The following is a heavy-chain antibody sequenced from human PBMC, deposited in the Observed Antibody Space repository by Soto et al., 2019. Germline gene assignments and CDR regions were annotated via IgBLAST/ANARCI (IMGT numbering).Heavy chain of an antibody. J-gene: IGHJ6*03. D-gene: IGHD6-25*01. CDR1: GGSFSGYY. CDR2: INHSGST. Sequence: QVQLQQWGAGLLKPSETLSLTCAVYGGSFSGYYWSWIRQPPGKGLEWIGEINHSGSTNYNPSLKSRVILSVDTSKNQFYLKLSSVTAAETAVYYCARGSVMRRYYYYMDVWGKGTTVTVSS. V-gene: IGHV4-34*01. CDR3: ARGSVMRRYYYYMDV.